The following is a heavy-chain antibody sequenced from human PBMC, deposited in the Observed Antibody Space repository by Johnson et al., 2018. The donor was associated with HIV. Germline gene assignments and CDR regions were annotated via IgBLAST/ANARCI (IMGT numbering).Heavy chain of an antibody. CDR2: IYSGGST. Sequence: QVLLVESGGGVVQPGRSLRLSCAASGFAFSSYGMHWVRQAPGKGLEWVSVIYSGGSTYYADSVKGRFTISRDNAKNSLYLQMNSLRAEDTAVYYCASSNVVGYSNYPDAFDIWGQGTMVTVSS. CDR1: GFAFSSYG. CDR3: ASSNVVGYSNYPDAFDI. D-gene: IGHD6-13*01. V-gene: IGHV3-NL1*01. J-gene: IGHJ3*02.